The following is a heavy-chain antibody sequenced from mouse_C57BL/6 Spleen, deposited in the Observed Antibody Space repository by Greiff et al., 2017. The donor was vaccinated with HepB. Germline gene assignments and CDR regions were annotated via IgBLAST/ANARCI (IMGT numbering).Heavy chain of an antibody. V-gene: IGHV1-18*01. CDR1: GYTFTDYN. CDR2: INPNNGGT. J-gene: IGHJ4*01. D-gene: IGHD3-2*02. CDR3: ARGTAQAPYAMDY. Sequence: VQLKQSGPELVKPGASVKIPCKASGYTFTDYNMDWVKQSHGKSLEWIGDINPNNGGTIYNQKFKGKATLTVDKSSSTAYMELRSLTSEDTAVYYCARGTAQAPYAMDYWGQGTSVTVSS.